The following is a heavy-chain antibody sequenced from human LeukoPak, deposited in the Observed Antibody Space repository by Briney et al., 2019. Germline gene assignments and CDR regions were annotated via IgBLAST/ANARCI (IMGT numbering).Heavy chain of an antibody. D-gene: IGHD1-26*01. V-gene: IGHV5-51*01. CDR1: GYSFTSYW. Sequence: GESLKISCQGSGYSFTSYWIGWVRQMPGKGLEWMGIIYPGDSDTRYSPSFQGQVTISADKSISTAYLQWSSLKASDTAMYYCARLPVGSPYYYYGMDVWGQGTTVTVSS. CDR2: IYPGDSDT. CDR3: ARLPVGSPYYYYGMDV. J-gene: IGHJ6*02.